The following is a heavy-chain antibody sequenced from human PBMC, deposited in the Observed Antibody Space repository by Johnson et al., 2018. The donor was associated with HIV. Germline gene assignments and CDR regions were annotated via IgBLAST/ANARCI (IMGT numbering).Heavy chain of an antibody. Sequence: VLLVESGGGLVQPGRSLRLSCAASGFTFDDYAMHWVRQAPGKGLEWVSGISWNSASIGYADSVKGRFTISRDNAKNSLYLQMSSLSAEDTALYYCAKDAGTYHPFDAFDIWGQGTMVTVSS. CDR1: GFTFDDYA. D-gene: IGHD3-10*01. V-gene: IGHV3-9*01. J-gene: IGHJ3*02. CDR3: AKDAGTYHPFDAFDI. CDR2: ISWNSASI.